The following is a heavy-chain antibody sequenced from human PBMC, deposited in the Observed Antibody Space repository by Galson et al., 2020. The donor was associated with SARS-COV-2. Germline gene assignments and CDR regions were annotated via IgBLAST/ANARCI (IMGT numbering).Heavy chain of an antibody. CDR1: GFTFSSYG. V-gene: IGHV3-33*06. CDR2: IWYDGNNK. Sequence: GESLKISCAASGFTFSSYGMHWVRQAPGKGLEWVAVIWYDGNNKYYADSVKGRFTISRDNSKNTLYLQMNSLRAEDTAVYYCAKDRELRYFDWLLLSGIHYYYGMDVWGQGTTVTVSS. J-gene: IGHJ6*02. CDR3: AKDRELRYFDWLLLSGIHYYYGMDV. D-gene: IGHD3-9*01.